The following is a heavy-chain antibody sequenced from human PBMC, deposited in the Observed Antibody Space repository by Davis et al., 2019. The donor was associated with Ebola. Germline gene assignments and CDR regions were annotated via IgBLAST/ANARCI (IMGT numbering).Heavy chain of an antibody. V-gene: IGHV3-7*01. CDR2: IKQDGSEK. CDR3: AREEGITMVQGVIEAYYYYYGMDV. CDR1: GFTFSSYW. D-gene: IGHD3-10*01. Sequence: GGSLRLSCAASGFTFSSYWMSWVRQAPGKGLERVANIKQDGSEKYYVDSVKGRFTISRDNAKNSLYLQMNSLRAEDTAVYYCAREEGITMVQGVIEAYYYYYGMDVWGQGTTVTVSS. J-gene: IGHJ6*02.